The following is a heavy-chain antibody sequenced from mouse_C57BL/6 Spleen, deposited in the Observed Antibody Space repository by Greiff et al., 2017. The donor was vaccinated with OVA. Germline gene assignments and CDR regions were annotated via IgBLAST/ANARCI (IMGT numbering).Heavy chain of an antibody. V-gene: IGHV1-7*01. J-gene: IGHJ3*01. CDR3: ARSDNWDGKAY. CDR1: GYTFTSYW. D-gene: IGHD4-1*01. CDR2: INPSSGYT. Sequence: VQVVESGAELAKPGASVKLSCKASGYTFTSYWMHWVKQRPGQGLEWIGYINPSSGYTKYNQKFKDKATLTADKSSSTAYMQLSSLTYEDSAVYYCARSDNWDGKAYWGQGTLVTVSA.